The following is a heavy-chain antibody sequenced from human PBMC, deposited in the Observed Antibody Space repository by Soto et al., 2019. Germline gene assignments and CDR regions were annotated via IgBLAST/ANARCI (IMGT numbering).Heavy chain of an antibody. CDR3: ATLLGYCSSTSCYTEEGMDV. D-gene: IGHD2-2*02. CDR2: ISYDGSNK. Sequence: GESLKISCAASGFTFSSYAMHWVRQAPGKGLEWVAVISYDGSNKYYADSVKGRFTISRDNSKNTLYLQMNSLRAEDTAVYYCATLLGYCSSTSCYTEEGMDVWGQGTTVTVSS. J-gene: IGHJ6*02. V-gene: IGHV3-30-3*01. CDR1: GFTFSSYA.